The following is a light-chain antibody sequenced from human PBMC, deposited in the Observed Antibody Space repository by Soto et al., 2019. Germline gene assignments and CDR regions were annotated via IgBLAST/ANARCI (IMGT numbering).Light chain of an antibody. CDR3: CSYAGSSTFLYV. J-gene: IGLJ1*01. V-gene: IGLV2-23*02. CDR2: EVS. Sequence: QSVLTQPASVSGSPGQSITISCTGTSSDVGSYNLVSWYQQHPGKAHKLMIYEVSKRPSGVSNRFSGSKSGNTASLTISWLQSEDEADYYCCSYAGSSTFLYVFGTGTKVTVL. CDR1: SSDVGSYNL.